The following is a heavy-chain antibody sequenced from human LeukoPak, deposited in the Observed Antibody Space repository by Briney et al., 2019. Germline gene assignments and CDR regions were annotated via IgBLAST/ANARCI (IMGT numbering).Heavy chain of an antibody. J-gene: IGHJ4*02. CDR3: ARDYWRSIDH. Sequence: GGSLRLSCAASGFTFSSYAMHWVRQAPGKGLEWVAIVNEDGSAKYYLDSVKGRFTISRDNARNSLYLEMNSLRAEDTAVYYCARDYWRSIDHWGQGTLVTVSS. CDR2: VNEDGSAK. D-gene: IGHD1-1*01. CDR1: GFTFSSYA. V-gene: IGHV3-7*01.